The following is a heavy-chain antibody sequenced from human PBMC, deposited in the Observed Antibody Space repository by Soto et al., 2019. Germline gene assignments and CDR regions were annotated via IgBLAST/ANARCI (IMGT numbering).Heavy chain of an antibody. J-gene: IGHJ4*02. CDR2: FYYSGST. CDR1: GAAISSTSYY. V-gene: IGHV4-39*01. Sequence: SETLSLTCSVSGAAISSTSYYWGWIRRPPGKGLEWIGSFYYSGSTYYNPSLQSRVTISVDTSKNQFSLKLNFVTAADTAVYYCARGSTRYSSSWYRYWGQGTLVTVSS. CDR3: ARGSTRYSSSWYRY. D-gene: IGHD6-13*01.